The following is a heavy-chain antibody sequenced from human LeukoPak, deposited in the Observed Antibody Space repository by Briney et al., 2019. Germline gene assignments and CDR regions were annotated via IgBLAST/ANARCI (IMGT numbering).Heavy chain of an antibody. CDR1: GGSISSGDYY. D-gene: IGHD2-21*02. V-gene: IGHV4-30-4*01. J-gene: IGHJ4*02. CDR2: IYYSGST. CDR3: ASGAVVTAIHFDY. Sequence: PSQTLSLTCTVSGGSISSGDYYWSWIRQPPEKGLEWIGYIYYSGSTYYNPSLKSRVTISVDTSKNQFSLKLSSVTAADTAVYYCASGAVVTAIHFDYWGQGTLVTVSS.